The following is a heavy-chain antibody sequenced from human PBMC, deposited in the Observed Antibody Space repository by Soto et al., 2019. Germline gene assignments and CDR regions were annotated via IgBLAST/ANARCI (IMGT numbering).Heavy chain of an antibody. D-gene: IGHD3-9*01. CDR2: IYYSGST. CDR1: GGSITTIDYY. Sequence: SETLSLTCTVSGGSITTIDYYLTWIRQLPGEGLEWIGYIYYSGSTYYNPSLKSRVTISVDTSKNQFSLKLSSVTAADTAVYYCASIRYLGAFDIWGQGPMVTVSS. CDR3: ASIRYLGAFDI. J-gene: IGHJ3*02. V-gene: IGHV4-30-4*08.